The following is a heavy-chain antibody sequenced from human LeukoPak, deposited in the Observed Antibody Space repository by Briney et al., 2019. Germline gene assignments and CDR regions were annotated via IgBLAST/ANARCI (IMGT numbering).Heavy chain of an antibody. D-gene: IGHD5-18*01. V-gene: IGHV3-48*04. Sequence: GGSLRLSCAASGFTFSSYSMNWVRQAPGEGLEWVSYISSSSSTIYYADSVKGRFTISRDNAKNSLYLQMNSLRAEDTAVYYCAREIGYSYPDWGQGTLVTVSS. J-gene: IGHJ4*02. CDR2: ISSSSSTI. CDR3: AREIGYSYPD. CDR1: GFTFSSYS.